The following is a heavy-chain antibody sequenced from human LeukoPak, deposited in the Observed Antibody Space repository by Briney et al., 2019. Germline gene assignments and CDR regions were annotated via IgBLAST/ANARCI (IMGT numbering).Heavy chain of an antibody. CDR2: INHSGST. CDR3: ARGSVYAGSPPLSTVIHYYYMDV. CDR1: GGSFSGYY. Sequence: PSETLSLTCAVYGGSFSGYYWSWIRQPPGKGLEWIGEINHSGSTNYNPSLKSRVTISVDTSKNQFSLKLSSVTAADTAVYYCARGSVYAGSPPLSTVIHYYYMDVWGKGTTVTVSS. D-gene: IGHD2/OR15-2a*01. V-gene: IGHV4-34*01. J-gene: IGHJ6*03.